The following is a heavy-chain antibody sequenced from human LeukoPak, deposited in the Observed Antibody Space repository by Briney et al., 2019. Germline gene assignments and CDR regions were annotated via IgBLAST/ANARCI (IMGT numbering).Heavy chain of an antibody. J-gene: IGHJ4*02. D-gene: IGHD2-2*01. CDR1: GFTFSSYG. Sequence: GGSLRLSCAASGFTFSSYGMNWVRQAPGKGLEWISYISSSSGNKYYADSVKGRFTISRDNAKNSLYLQMNSLRAEDTAVYYCARGSCSSTSCSYFDSWGQGTLVTVSS. CDR2: ISSSSGNK. CDR3: ARGSCSSTSCSYFDS. V-gene: IGHV3-48*03.